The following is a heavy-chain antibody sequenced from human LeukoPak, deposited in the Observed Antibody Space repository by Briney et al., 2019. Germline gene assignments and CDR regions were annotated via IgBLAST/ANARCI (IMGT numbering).Heavy chain of an antibody. CDR1: GFTFSSYG. V-gene: IGHV3-23*01. CDR3: ASEKTMVRGVNAFGY. CDR2: ISGSGGST. J-gene: IGHJ4*02. Sequence: GGSLRLSYAASGFTFSSYGMSWVRQAPGKGLEWVSAISGSGGSTYYADSVKGRFTISRDNSKNTLYLQMNSLRAEDTAVYYCASEKTMVRGVNAFGYWGQGTLVTVSS. D-gene: IGHD3-10*01.